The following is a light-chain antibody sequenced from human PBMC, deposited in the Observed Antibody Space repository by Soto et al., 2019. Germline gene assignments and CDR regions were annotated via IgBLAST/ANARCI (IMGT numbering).Light chain of an antibody. V-gene: IGKV3-11*01. J-gene: IGKJ5*01. CDR2: DAS. CDR3: QQRSNWPPFT. Sequence: EIVLTQSPATLSLSPGERATLSCRASQSVSNYLAWYQQKPGQAPRLLIYDASNRATDIPARYSGSGSGTDFTLTISSLEPEDFAVYYCQQRSNWPPFTFGQGTRLEI. CDR1: QSVSNY.